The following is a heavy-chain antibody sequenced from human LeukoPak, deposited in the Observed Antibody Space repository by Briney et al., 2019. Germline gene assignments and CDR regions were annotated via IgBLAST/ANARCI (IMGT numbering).Heavy chain of an antibody. CDR1: GYSISSGYY. V-gene: IGHV4-61*01. D-gene: IGHD2-8*01. CDR3: ARGMVAKTLDY. Sequence: SETLSLTCTVSGYSISSGYYWSWIRQPPGKGLEWIGYIYYSGSTNYNHSLKSRVTISVDTSKNQFSLKLSSVTAADTAVYYCARGMVAKTLDYWGQGTLVTVSS. CDR2: IYYSGST. J-gene: IGHJ4*02.